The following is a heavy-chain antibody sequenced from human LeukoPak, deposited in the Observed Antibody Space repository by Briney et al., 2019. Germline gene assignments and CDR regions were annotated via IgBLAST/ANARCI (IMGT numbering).Heavy chain of an antibody. CDR1: GGTFSSYA. V-gene: IGHV1-69*05. J-gene: IGHJ4*02. CDR3: AREKAYYFDY. Sequence: ASVMVSCKASGGTFSSYAISWVRQAPGQGLEWMGGITPIFGTANYAQKFQGRVTITTDESTSTAYMELSSLRSEDTAVYYCAREKAYYFDYWGQGTLVTVSS. CDR2: ITPIFGTA.